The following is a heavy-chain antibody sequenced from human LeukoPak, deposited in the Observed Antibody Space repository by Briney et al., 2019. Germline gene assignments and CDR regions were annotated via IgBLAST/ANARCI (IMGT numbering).Heavy chain of an antibody. Sequence: SETLSLTCTVSGGSISSSSYYWGWIRQPPGKGLEWIGSIYYSGSTYYNPSLKSRVTISRDTSKNQFSLKLSSVTAADTAVYYCARGVPNRRLLWFGELPRFDPWGQGTLVTVSS. CDR3: ARGVPNRRLLWFGELPRFDP. CDR2: IYYSGST. J-gene: IGHJ5*02. D-gene: IGHD3-10*01. V-gene: IGHV4-39*01. CDR1: GGSISSSSYY.